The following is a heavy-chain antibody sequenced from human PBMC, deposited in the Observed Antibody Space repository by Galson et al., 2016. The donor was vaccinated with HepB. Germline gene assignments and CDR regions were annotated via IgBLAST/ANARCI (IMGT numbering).Heavy chain of an antibody. CDR2: ISSSGGTI. Sequence: SLRLSCAASGFTLSDYYISWIRQAPGKGLEWVSYISSSGGTIYYADSVKGRFTISRDNAKNSLYLQMNSLRAEDTAVYYGARVRPGDYFRFVKNDGFDIWGQGTMVTVSS. D-gene: IGHD4-17*01. CDR1: GFTLSDYY. CDR3: ARVRPGDYFRFVKNDGFDI. J-gene: IGHJ3*02. V-gene: IGHV3-11*01.